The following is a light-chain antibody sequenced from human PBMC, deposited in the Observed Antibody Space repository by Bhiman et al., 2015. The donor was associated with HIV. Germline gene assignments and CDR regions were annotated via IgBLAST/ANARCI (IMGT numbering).Light chain of an antibody. V-gene: IGLV2-23*02. CDR1: SSDVGAYNY. CDR3: CSYAGSSTL. J-gene: IGLJ2*01. Sequence: QSALTQPASVSGSPGQSITISCTGSSSDVGAYNYVSWYQQHPGKAPKLMISLVSKRPSGVSNRFSGSKSGNTASLTISGLQAEDEADYYCCSYAGSSTLFGGGTKLTVL. CDR2: LVS.